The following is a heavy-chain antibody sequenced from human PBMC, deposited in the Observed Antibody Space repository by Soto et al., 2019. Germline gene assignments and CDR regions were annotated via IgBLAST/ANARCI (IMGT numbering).Heavy chain of an antibody. Sequence: PSETLSLTWTVSGGSISSYYWSWIRQPPGKGLEWIGYTYYSGSTNYNPSLKSRVTISVDTSKNQFSLKLSSVTAADTAVYYCAGSGSGYEARFLSVSNYYMDVWGKGTTVTVSS. D-gene: IGHD5-12*01. J-gene: IGHJ6*03. CDR3: AGSGSGYEARFLSVSNYYMDV. CDR1: GGSISSYY. V-gene: IGHV4-59*08. CDR2: TYYSGST.